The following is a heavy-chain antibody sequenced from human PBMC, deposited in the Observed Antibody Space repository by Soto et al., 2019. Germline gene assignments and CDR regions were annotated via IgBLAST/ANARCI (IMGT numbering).Heavy chain of an antibody. CDR1: GGSISSSNW. Sequence: SETLSLTCAVSGGSISSSNWWSWVRQPPGKGLEWIGEIYHSGSTNYNPSLKSRVTISVDKSKNQFSLKLSSVTAADTAVYYCARDNMVRGVINYYYYGMDVWGQGTTVTVS. J-gene: IGHJ6*02. CDR2: IYHSGST. CDR3: ARDNMVRGVINYYYYGMDV. D-gene: IGHD3-10*01. V-gene: IGHV4-4*02.